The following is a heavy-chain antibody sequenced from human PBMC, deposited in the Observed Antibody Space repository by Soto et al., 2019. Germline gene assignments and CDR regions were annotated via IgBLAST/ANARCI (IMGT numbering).Heavy chain of an antibody. J-gene: IGHJ3*02. D-gene: IGHD5-12*01. CDR1: GYTFTSYA. Sequence: ASVKVSCKASGYTFTSYAMHWVRQAPGQRLEWMGWINAGNGNTKYSQKFQGRVTITRDTSASTAYMELSSLRSEDTAVYYCARDPSVATIVDAFDIWGQGTMVTVSS. V-gene: IGHV1-3*01. CDR3: ARDPSVATIVDAFDI. CDR2: INAGNGNT.